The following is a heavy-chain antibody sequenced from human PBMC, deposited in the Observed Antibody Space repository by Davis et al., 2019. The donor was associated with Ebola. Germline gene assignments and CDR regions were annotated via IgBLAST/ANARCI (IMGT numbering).Heavy chain of an antibody. Sequence: MPSETLSLTCTVSGGSISSYYWSWIRQPPGKGLEWIGYIYYSGSTNYNPSLKSRVTISVDTSKNQFSLKLSSVTAADTAVYYCARMAYYYDSSGYYRYYFDYWGQGTLVTVSS. CDR3: ARMAYYYDSSGYYRYYFDY. D-gene: IGHD3-22*01. V-gene: IGHV4-59*01. CDR2: IYYSGST. CDR1: GGSISSYY. J-gene: IGHJ4*02.